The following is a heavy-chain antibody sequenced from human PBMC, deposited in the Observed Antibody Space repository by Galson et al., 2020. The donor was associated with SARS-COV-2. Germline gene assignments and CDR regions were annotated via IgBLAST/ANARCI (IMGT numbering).Heavy chain of an antibody. Sequence: KMSGPTLVKATQIVTLTGTATGFSLSTTTVAVGWMRQTPGKAVEWIATIHWDDDKRYSPSLKDRLTNTKATSKNQVVLTLTSVDPVDIATYDCARYRLAYCDYWGQGTLVTVSS. V-gene: IGHV2-5*02. CDR1: GFSLSTTTVA. D-gene: IGHD5-12*01. CDR2: IHWDDDK. J-gene: IGHJ4*02. CDR3: ARYRLAYCDY.